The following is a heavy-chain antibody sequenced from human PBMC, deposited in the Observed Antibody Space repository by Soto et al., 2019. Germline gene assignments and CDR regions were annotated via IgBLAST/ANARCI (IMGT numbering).Heavy chain of an antibody. D-gene: IGHD3-10*01. CDR2: ISGSGGST. Sequence: EVQLLESGGGLVQPGGSLRLSCAASGFTFSSYAMSWVRQAPGKGLEWVSAISGSGGSTYYADSVKGRFTISRDNSKNALYLQMNSLRAEDTAVYYCAKDAKPVSTMVRGVIIWFDLWGRGTLVTVSS. CDR1: GFTFSSYA. V-gene: IGHV3-23*01. J-gene: IGHJ2*01. CDR3: AKDAKPVSTMVRGVIIWFDL.